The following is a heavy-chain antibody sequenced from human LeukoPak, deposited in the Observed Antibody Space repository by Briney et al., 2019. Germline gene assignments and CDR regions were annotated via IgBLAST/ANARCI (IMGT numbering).Heavy chain of an antibody. Sequence: GGSLRLSCAASGFTLSNHWMSWVRQAPGKGLEWVANIKEDGSQKYYLDSVKGLFTISRDNAKNSMYLQMNSLRAEDTAVYYCATWTQGYDYVWGSYRSPTYYFDYWGQGTLVTVSS. D-gene: IGHD3-16*02. CDR1: GFTLSNHW. CDR2: IKEDGSQK. CDR3: ATWTQGYDYVWGSYRSPTYYFDY. J-gene: IGHJ4*02. V-gene: IGHV3-7*01.